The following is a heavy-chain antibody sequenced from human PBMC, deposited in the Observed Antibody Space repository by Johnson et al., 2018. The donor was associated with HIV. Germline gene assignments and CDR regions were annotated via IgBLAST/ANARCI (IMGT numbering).Heavy chain of an antibody. CDR1: GFTFSSYA. J-gene: IGHJ3*02. CDR3: ARGIDGSAQNSDAFDN. D-gene: IGHD5-24*01. Sequence: QMQLVESGGGVVQPGRSLRLSCAASGFTFSSYAMHWVRQAPGKGLEWVAVISYDGSNKYYAVSVKVRFTLLRDNSKNTLSLQMNSLRGEDTAVYYCARGIDGSAQNSDAFDNWGQGTMVTVSS. V-gene: IGHV3-30-3*01. CDR2: ISYDGSNK.